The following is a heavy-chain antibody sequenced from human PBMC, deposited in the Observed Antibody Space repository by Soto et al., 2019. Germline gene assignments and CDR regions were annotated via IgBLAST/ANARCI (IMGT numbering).Heavy chain of an antibody. CDR2: ISYDGSNK. Sequence: GGSLRLSCAASGFTFSSYGMHWVRQAPGKGLEWVAVISYDGSNKYYADSVKGRFTISRDNSKNTLYLQMNSLRAEDTAVYYCAKDPGPLNYYGSGSYLNYWGQGTLVTVSS. CDR3: AKDPGPLNYYGSGSYLNY. D-gene: IGHD3-10*01. V-gene: IGHV3-30*18. J-gene: IGHJ4*02. CDR1: GFTFSSYG.